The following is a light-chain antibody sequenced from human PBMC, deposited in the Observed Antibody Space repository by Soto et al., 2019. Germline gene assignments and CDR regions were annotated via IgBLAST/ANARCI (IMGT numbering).Light chain of an antibody. CDR1: SSDVGGYNY. V-gene: IGLV2-14*01. CDR2: DVS. CDR3: SSYTSSSNLVV. J-gene: IGLJ2*01. Sequence: QSALTQPASVSGSPGQSITISCTGTSSDVGGYNYVSWYQQHPGKVPKLMIYDVSNRPSGVSNRFSGSKSGNTASLTISGLQAEDEADYYCSSYTSSSNLVVFGGGTKLTVL.